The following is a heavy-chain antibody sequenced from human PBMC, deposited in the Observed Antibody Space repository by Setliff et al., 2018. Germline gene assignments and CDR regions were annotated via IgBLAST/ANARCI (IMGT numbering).Heavy chain of an antibody. V-gene: IGHV3-7*01. CDR2: IKQDGSEK. D-gene: IGHD4-17*01. CDR1: GFTFSRYW. Sequence: PGGSLRLSCAASGFTFSRYWMSWVRQAPGKGLEWVANIKQDGSEKYYVDSVKGRFTISRDNSKNTLYLQMNSLRAEDTAVYYCARARNKYGAFDYWGQGTLVTVSS. CDR3: ARARNKYGAFDY. J-gene: IGHJ4*02.